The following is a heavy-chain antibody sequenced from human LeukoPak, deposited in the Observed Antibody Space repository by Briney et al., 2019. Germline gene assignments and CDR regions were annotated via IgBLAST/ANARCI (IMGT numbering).Heavy chain of an antibody. J-gene: IGHJ4*02. CDR3: TTVRRAVAGPIDY. D-gene: IGHD6-19*01. Sequence: PGGSLRLSCAASGFTFSNAWMSWVRQAPGKGLEWVGRIKSKTGGGTTDYAAPVKCRFTNLKDDSKNPLYLQMNSLKTEDTAVYYCTTVRRAVAGPIDYWGQGTLVTVSS. V-gene: IGHV3-15*01. CDR2: IKSKTGGGTT. CDR1: GFTFSNAW.